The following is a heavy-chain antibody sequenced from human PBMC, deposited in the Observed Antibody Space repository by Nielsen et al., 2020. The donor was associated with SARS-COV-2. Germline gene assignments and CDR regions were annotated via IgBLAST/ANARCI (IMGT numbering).Heavy chain of an antibody. CDR1: GYTFTSYD. J-gene: IGHJ4*02. V-gene: IGHV1-8*01. CDR3: VGHGGFSGGWEFDY. D-gene: IGHD6-19*01. Sequence: ASVKVSCKASGYTFTSYDINWVRQATGQGLEWMGWMNPNSGNTGYAQKFQGRVTMTRNTSISTAYLQWSSLKASDTAMYYCVGHGGFSGGWEFDYWGQGTLVTVSS. CDR2: MNPNSGNT.